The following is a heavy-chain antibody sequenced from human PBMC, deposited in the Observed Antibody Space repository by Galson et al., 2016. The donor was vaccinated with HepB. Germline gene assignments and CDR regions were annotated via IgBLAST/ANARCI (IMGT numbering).Heavy chain of an antibody. D-gene: IGHD1-26*01. CDR3: ARGYYGEYYFDY. V-gene: IGHV3-33*01. CDR2: IWYDGSNK. J-gene: IGHJ4*02. Sequence: LEWVAVIWYDGSNKYYADSVKGRFTISRDNSKNTLYLQMNSLRAEDTAVYYCARGYYGEYYFDYWGQGTLVTVSS.